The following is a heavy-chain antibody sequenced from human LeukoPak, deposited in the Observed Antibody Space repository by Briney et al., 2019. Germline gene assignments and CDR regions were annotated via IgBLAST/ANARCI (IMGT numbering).Heavy chain of an antibody. D-gene: IGHD3-16*01. CDR1: GFTFSSYS. Sequence: GGSLRLSCAASGFTFSSYSMNWVRQAPGKGLEWVSSITRSNYIYYADSVKGRFTISRDNSKNTLFLEMNRLRAEDTAIYYCAKDDAWGRYKDWGQGTLVTVSS. CDR2: ITRSNYI. V-gene: IGHV3-21*04. CDR3: AKDDAWGRYKD. J-gene: IGHJ1*01.